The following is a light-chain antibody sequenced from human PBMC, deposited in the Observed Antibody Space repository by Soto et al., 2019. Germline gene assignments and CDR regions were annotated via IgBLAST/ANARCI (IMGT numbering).Light chain of an antibody. CDR1: TLPKQY. Sequence: SYELTQPPSVSVSPGQTARITCSGDTLPKQYAYWFQQKPGQAPMLVIYKDTERPSGIPERFAGSSSGTTVTLAITAVQAEDEADYHCQSADRSGAYRVFGGGTKLTVL. J-gene: IGLJ3*02. CDR3: QSADRSGAYRV. CDR2: KDT. V-gene: IGLV3-25*03.